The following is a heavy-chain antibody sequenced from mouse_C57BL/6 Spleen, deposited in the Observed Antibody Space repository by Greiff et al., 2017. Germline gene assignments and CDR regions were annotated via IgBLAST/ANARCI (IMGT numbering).Heavy chain of an antibody. CDR2: IYPRSGNT. J-gene: IGHJ1*03. D-gene: IGHD2-1*01. V-gene: IGHV1-81*01. Sequence: QVQLQQSGAELARPGASVKLSCKASGYTFTSYGISWVKQRTGQGLEWIGEIYPRSGNTYYNEKFKGKATLTADKSSSTAYMELRSLTSEDSAVYFCARTHYGNPDFDVWGTGTTVTVSS. CDR3: ARTHYGNPDFDV. CDR1: GYTFTSYG.